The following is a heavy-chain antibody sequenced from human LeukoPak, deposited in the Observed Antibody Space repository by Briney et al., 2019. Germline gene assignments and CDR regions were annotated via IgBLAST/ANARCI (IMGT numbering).Heavy chain of an antibody. J-gene: IGHJ5*02. Sequence: PSETLSLTCTVSGGSISSYYWSWIRQPPGKGLEWIGYIYTSGSTNYNPSLKSRVTISVDTSKNQFSLKLSSVTAADTAVYYCARSAYCSSTSCYRYHWFDPWGQGTLVTVSS. CDR1: GGSISSYY. CDR3: ARSAYCSSTSCYRYHWFDP. D-gene: IGHD2-2*01. V-gene: IGHV4-4*09. CDR2: IYTSGST.